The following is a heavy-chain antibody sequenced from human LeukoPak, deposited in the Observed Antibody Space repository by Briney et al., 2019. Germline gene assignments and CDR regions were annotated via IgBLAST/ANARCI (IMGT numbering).Heavy chain of an antibody. CDR3: ARATYGDGYNYDY. Sequence: TLSLTCAVSGGSISDFYWSWIRQPPGKALEWLARIDWDDDKYYSTSLETRLTISKDTSKNQVVLTMTNMDPVDTATYYCARATYGDGYNYDYWGQGTLVTVSS. CDR2: IDWDDDK. CDR1: GGSISDFY. J-gene: IGHJ4*02. V-gene: IGHV2-70*11. D-gene: IGHD5-24*01.